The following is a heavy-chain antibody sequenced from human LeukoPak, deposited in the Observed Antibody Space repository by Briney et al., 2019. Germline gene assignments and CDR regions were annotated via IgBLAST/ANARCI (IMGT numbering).Heavy chain of an antibody. J-gene: IGHJ3*02. D-gene: IGHD3-22*01. V-gene: IGHV3-20*04. CDR1: GFTFSSYE. CDR2: INWNGGST. CDR3: ARDDYDSSGYYCGGPSTI. Sequence: GGSLRLSCAASGFTFSSYEMNWVRQAPGKGLEWVSGINWNGGSTGYADSVKGRFTISRDNAKNSLYLQMNSLRPEDTALYYCARDDYDSSGYYCGGPSTIWGLGTMVTVSS.